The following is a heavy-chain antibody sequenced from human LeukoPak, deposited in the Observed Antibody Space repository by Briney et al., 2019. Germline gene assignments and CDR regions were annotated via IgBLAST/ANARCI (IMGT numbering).Heavy chain of an antibody. V-gene: IGHV3-23*01. D-gene: IGHD3-9*01. CDR2: ISGSGGST. J-gene: IGHJ4*02. CDR3: AKATTYYDILTGYWYYFDY. Sequence: RTGGSLRLSCAASGFTFSSYAMSWVRQAPGKGLEWVSAISGSGGSTYYADSVKGRFTISRDNSKNTLYLQMNSLRAEDTAVYYCAKATTYYDILTGYWYYFDYWGQGTLVTVSS. CDR1: GFTFSSYA.